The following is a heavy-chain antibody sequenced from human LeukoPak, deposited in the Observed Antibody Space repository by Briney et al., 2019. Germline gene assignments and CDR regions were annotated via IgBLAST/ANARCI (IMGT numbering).Heavy chain of an antibody. D-gene: IGHD1-26*01. Sequence: GGSLRLSCAPSGLTFSTNYMSWVRQAPGKGLEGVSVIYSGGTTHYTDSAKGRFTISRDKCKNTLYLQMNSLRAEDTAVYYCARAVRGYYFDYWGQGTLVTVSS. J-gene: IGHJ4*02. CDR2: IYSGGTT. CDR1: GLTFSTNY. CDR3: ARAVRGYYFDY. V-gene: IGHV3-53*01.